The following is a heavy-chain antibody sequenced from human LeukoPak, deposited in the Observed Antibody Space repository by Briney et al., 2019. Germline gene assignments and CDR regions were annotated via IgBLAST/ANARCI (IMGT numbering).Heavy chain of an antibody. CDR3: ARDSDYSGNGDGDWFDP. V-gene: IGHV1-18*04. CDR1: GFRFASFG. Sequence: ASVKVSCKASGFRFASFGVSWVRQAPGQGLEWMGWISNYFGVTHYAEKFEDRVTMTVDTSTTTVYMELRSLTYDDTAVYYCARDSDYSGNGDGDWFDPWGQGTAVTVSS. D-gene: IGHD4-11*01. J-gene: IGHJ5*02. CDR2: ISNYFGVT.